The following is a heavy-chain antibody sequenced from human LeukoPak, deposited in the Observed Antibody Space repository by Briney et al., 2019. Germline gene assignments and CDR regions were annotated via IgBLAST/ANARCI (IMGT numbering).Heavy chain of an antibody. CDR1: GYTFTSYG. V-gene: IGHV1-18*01. Sequence: ASVKVSCEASGYTFTSYGISWVRQAPGQGLEWMGWISAYNGNTNYAQKLQGRVTMTTDTSTSTAYMELRSLRPDDTAVYYCARHRWYQPARYWGQGTLVTVSS. D-gene: IGHD2-2*01. CDR3: ARHRWYQPARY. J-gene: IGHJ4*02. CDR2: ISAYNGNT.